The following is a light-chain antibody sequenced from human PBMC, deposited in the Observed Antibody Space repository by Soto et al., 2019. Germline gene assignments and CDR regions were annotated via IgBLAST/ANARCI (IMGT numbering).Light chain of an antibody. J-gene: IGLJ2*01. CDR1: GSDVGGYNY. Sequence: QSALTQPASVSGSPGQSITISCTGTGSDVGGYNYVSWYQQHPGKAPKLMIYDVSNRPSGVSNRFSGSKSGNTASLTISGLQAEDEADYCCSSYTSSTTVVFGGGTQLTVL. CDR2: DVS. V-gene: IGLV2-14*01. CDR3: SSYTSSTTVV.